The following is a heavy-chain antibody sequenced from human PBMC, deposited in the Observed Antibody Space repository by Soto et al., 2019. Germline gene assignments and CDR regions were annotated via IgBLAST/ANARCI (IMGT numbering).Heavy chain of an antibody. Sequence: SSETLSLTCTVSGGSISSGGYYWSWTRQHPGKGLEWIGYIYYSGSTYYNPSLKSRVTISVDTSKNQFSLKLSSVTAADTAVYYCARVVVPAAIRLYYYYYGMDVWGQGTTVTVSS. J-gene: IGHJ6*02. D-gene: IGHD2-2*02. CDR2: IYYSGST. CDR3: ARVVVPAAIRLYYYYYGMDV. V-gene: IGHV4-31*03. CDR1: GGSISSGGYY.